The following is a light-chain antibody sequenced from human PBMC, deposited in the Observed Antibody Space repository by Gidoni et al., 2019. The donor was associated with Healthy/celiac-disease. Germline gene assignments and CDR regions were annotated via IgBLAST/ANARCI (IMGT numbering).Light chain of an antibody. V-gene: IGLV3-21*02. CDR3: QVWDSSSDHVV. CDR2: DDS. J-gene: IGLJ2*01. Sequence: SYVLTQPPSVAVAPGQTARITWGGTNIGSTSVHWYQQKPGQAPVLVVYDDSDRPSGIPERFSGSNSANTATLTISMVEAGDEADYYCQVWDSSSDHVVFGGGTKLTVL. CDR1: NIGSTS.